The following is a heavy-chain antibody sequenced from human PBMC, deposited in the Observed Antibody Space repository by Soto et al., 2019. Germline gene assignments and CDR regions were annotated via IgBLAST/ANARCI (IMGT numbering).Heavy chain of an antibody. J-gene: IGHJ6*02. D-gene: IGHD2-15*01. CDR3: ARSQGGSSSLDIYYHYSYGMDF. V-gene: IGHV1-69*13. CDR1: GGTFSSYA. Sequence: ASVKVSCKAPGGTFSSYAISWVRQAPGQGLEWMGGIIPIFGTAKYAQKFQGRVTITADESTSTGYMELSSLRSEDTAVYYCARSQGGSSSLDIYYHYSYGMDFWGQGTTVTLSS. CDR2: IIPIFGTA.